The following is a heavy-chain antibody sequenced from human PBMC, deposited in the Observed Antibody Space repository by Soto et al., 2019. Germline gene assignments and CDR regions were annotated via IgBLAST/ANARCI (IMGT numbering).Heavy chain of an antibody. CDR3: GRVRAEMGMDV. D-gene: IGHD3-10*01. V-gene: IGHV3-72*01. J-gene: IGHJ6*02. CDR1: GFTFSDHY. CDR2: TRNKDHSYTT. Sequence: EVQLVESGGGLVQPGVSLRLSCAASGFTFSDHYIDWVRQAPGKGLEWVGRTRNKDHSYTTEYAASVKGRFTMSRDDSKNSRYLQMNSMKTEETAVYYCGRVRAEMGMDVWGQGTTVTVS.